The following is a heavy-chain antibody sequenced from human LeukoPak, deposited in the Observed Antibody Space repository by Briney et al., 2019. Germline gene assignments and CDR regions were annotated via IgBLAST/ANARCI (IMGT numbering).Heavy chain of an antibody. CDR2: IYDTGST. D-gene: IGHD6-19*01. CDR3: ARAPGSAYYPYYYMDV. J-gene: IGHJ6*03. V-gene: IGHV4-59*01. Sequence: SETLSLICTVSGGSINNYYWSWIRQPPGKGLEWIGYIYDTGSTNYNPSLKGRVTISVDTSKNQFSLNLNSVTAADTAEYYCARAPGSAYYPYYYMDVWGKGTTVTVSS. CDR1: GGSINNYY.